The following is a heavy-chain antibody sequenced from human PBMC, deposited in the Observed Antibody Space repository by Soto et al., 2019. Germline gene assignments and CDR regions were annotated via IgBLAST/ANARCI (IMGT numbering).Heavy chain of an antibody. D-gene: IGHD5-18*01. V-gene: IGHV4-59*08. CDR2: IFGST. CDR1: GGSISNYY. Sequence: QVQLQESRPGLVKPSETLSLTCTVSGGSISNYYWTWVRQPPGKGLEWIGYIFGSTNYNPSLKSRVTISLDTSKSQFSLNLTSVTAADTAMYYCARRPGYGNAFDIWSQGTMVTVSS. J-gene: IGHJ3*02. CDR3: ARRPGYGNAFDI.